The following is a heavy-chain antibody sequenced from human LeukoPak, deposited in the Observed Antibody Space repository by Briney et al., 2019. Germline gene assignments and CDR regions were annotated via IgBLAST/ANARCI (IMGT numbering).Heavy chain of an antibody. V-gene: IGHV3-73*01. Sequence: GGSLRLSCAASGFTFSGSAMHWVRQASGKGLEWVGRIRSKANSYATAYAASVKGRFTISRDDSKNTAYLQMNSLKTEDTPVYYCTRRGPWELLSAFDIWGQGTMVTVSS. J-gene: IGHJ3*02. CDR1: GFTFSGSA. D-gene: IGHD1-26*01. CDR2: IRSKANSYAT. CDR3: TRRGPWELLSAFDI.